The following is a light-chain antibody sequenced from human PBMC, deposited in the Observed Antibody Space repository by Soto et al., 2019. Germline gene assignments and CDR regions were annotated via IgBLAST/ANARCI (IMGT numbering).Light chain of an antibody. J-gene: IGKJ5*01. CDR3: QQYGSSPIT. CDR2: GTS. Sequence: EIVLTQSPGTLSLSPGERATLSCRASQSVGSIYLAWYQQKPGQAPRLLIYGTSSRATGIPDRFSGSGSGTDFSLTISRLEPEDFAVYYWQQYGSSPITFGQGTRLDI. V-gene: IGKV3-20*01. CDR1: QSVGSIY.